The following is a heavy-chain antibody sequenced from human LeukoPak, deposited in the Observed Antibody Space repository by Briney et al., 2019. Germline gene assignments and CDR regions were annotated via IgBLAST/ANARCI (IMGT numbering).Heavy chain of an antibody. V-gene: IGHV4-34*01. CDR2: INHSGST. D-gene: IGHD2-2*02. J-gene: IGHJ6*02. CDR3: ARGFPYCSSTSCYTSIHYYYGMDV. CDR1: GGSFSGYY. Sequence: KPSETLSLTCAVYGGSFSGYYWSWIRQPPGKGLEWIGEINHSGSTNYNPSLKSRVTISVDTSKNQFSLKLSSVTAADTAVYYCARGFPYCSSTSCYTSIHYYYGMDVWGQGTTVTVSS.